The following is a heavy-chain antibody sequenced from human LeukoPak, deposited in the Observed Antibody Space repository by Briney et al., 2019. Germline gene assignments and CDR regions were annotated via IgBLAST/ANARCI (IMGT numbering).Heavy chain of an antibody. CDR2: IYPGDSGT. V-gene: IGHV5-51*01. J-gene: IGHJ4*02. D-gene: IGHD2/OR15-2a*01. CDR1: GYSFTSYW. CDR3: ARRREYDFDY. Sequence: GESLKISCKGSGYSFTSYWIGWVRQLPGKGLEWMGIIYPGDSGTRYSPSFQGQVTISADQSISTAYLQWSSLKASDTAMYYCARRREYDFDYWGQGTLVTVSS.